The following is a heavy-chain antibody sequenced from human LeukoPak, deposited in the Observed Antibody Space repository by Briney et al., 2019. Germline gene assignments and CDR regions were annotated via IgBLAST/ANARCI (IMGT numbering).Heavy chain of an antibody. Sequence: SETLSLTCAVYGGSFSGYYWSWIRQPPGKGLEWIGEINHSGSTNYNPSLKSRVTISVDTSKNQFSLKLSSVTAADTAVYYCARGTRVATDNWFDPWGQGTLVTVSS. V-gene: IGHV4-34*01. CDR3: ARGTRVATDNWFDP. D-gene: IGHD5-12*01. J-gene: IGHJ5*02. CDR1: GGSFSGYY. CDR2: INHSGST.